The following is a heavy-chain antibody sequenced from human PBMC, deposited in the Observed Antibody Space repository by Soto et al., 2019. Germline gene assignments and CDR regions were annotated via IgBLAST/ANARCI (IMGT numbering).Heavy chain of an antibody. CDR1: GFTFSSYA. CDR2: ISGSGGST. CDR3: AKRGLGYYDSSGYYYGPYYYYGMDV. J-gene: IGHJ6*02. D-gene: IGHD3-22*01. Sequence: PGGSLRLSCAASGFTFSSYAMSWVRQAPGKGLEWVSAISGSGGSTYYADSVKGRFTISRDNSKNTLYLQMNSLRAEDTAVYYCAKRGLGYYDSSGYYYGPYYYYGMDVWGQGTTVTVSS. V-gene: IGHV3-23*01.